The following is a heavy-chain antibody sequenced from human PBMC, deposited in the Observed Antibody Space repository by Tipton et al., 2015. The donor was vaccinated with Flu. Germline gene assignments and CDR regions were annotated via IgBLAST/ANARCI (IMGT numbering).Heavy chain of an antibody. CDR2: IYYSGRT. V-gene: IGHV4-61*01. J-gene: IGHJ3*01. CDR1: GVSISSGSYY. D-gene: IGHD1-26*01. CDR3: ARRRLGPTRDVFDV. Sequence: TLSLTCTVSGVSISSGSYYWSWIRQPAGKGLEWIGYIYYSGRTTYDPSLKSRVTISVDTSKNQFSLRLNSVTAADTAVYYCARRRLGPTRDVFDVWGQGTMVTVSS.